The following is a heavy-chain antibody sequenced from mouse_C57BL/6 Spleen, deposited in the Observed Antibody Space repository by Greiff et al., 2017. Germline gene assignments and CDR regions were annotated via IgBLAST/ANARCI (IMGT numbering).Heavy chain of an antibody. J-gene: IGHJ3*01. V-gene: IGHV8-12*01. CDR2: IYWDDDK. CDR3: SRRGYDGNGVAY. CDR1: GFSLSTSGMG. D-gene: IGHD2-3*01. Sequence: QVTLKVSGPGLLQSSQTLSLTCSFSGFSLSTSGMGVSWIRQPTGKGLEWLAHIYWDDDKRYNPSLKSRPTISKDNSRNQVFLTFTSVDTADTATFDCSRRGYDGNGVAYWGQGTLVTVSA.